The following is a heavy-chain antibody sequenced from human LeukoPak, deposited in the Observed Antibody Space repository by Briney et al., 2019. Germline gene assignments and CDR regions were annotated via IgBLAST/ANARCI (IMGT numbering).Heavy chain of an antibody. CDR1: GGSISSGDYY. CDR2: IYYSGST. Sequence: PSETLSLTCTVSGGSISSGDYYWSWIRQPPGKGLEWIGYIYYSGSTYYSPSLKSRVTISVDTSKNQFSLKLSSVTAADTAVYYCAREKVLWFGETYGMDVWGQGTTVAVSS. D-gene: IGHD3-10*01. J-gene: IGHJ6*02. V-gene: IGHV4-30-4*01. CDR3: AREKVLWFGETYGMDV.